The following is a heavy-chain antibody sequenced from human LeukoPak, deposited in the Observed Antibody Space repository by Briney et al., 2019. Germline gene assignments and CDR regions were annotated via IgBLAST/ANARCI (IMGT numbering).Heavy chain of an antibody. J-gene: IGHJ4*02. CDR1: GGTFSIYA. CDR3: ARDGRVYYFDY. D-gene: IGHD3-16*01. Sequence: ASVKVSFTASGGTFSIYAISWVRQAPGQGLEWMGGIIPIFGTANYAQKFQGRVTITADESTSTAYMELSSLRSEDTAVYYCARDGRVYYFDYWGQGTLVTVSS. CDR2: IIPIFGTA. V-gene: IGHV1-69*01.